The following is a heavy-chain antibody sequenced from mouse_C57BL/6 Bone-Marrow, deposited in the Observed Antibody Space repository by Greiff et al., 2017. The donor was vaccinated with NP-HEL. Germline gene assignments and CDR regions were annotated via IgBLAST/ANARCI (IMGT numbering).Heavy chain of an antibody. D-gene: IGHD4-1*01. CDR3: ARAEAGRFGY. J-gene: IGHJ2*01. CDR1: GFTFSDYY. Sequence: EVQVVEPGGGLVQPGGSLKLSCAASGFTFSDYYMYWVRQTPEKRLEWVAYISNGGGSTYYTDTVKGRFTISRDNAKNTPYLQMSRLKSEDTAIDYCARAEAGRFGYRGQGTTLTVST. CDR2: ISNGGGST. V-gene: IGHV5-12*01.